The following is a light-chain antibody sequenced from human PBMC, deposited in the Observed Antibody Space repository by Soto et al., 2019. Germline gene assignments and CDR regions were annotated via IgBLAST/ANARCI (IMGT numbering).Light chain of an antibody. J-gene: IGLJ1*01. V-gene: IGLV2-8*01. Sequence: QSALTQPPSASGSPGQSVTISCTGTSSDVGGYNYVSWYQQYPGKVPKLMVYEVNNRPSGVPDRFSGSKSGNTASLTVSGLQVEDEADYYCTSYAGGNNVFGTGTKVTVL. CDR3: TSYAGGNNV. CDR2: EVN. CDR1: SSDVGGYNY.